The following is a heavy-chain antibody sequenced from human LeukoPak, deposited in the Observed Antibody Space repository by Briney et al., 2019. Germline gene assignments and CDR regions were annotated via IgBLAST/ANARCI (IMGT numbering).Heavy chain of an antibody. V-gene: IGHV3-30*18. J-gene: IGHJ4*02. Sequence: GGSLRLSCAASGFTFSNYGMHWVRQAPGKGLEWVAVISYDGSNKYYADSVKGRFTISRDNSKNTLYLQMNSLRAEDTAVYYCAKPRGFGELFFDYWGQGTLVTVSS. CDR3: AKPRGFGELFFDY. D-gene: IGHD3-10*01. CDR1: GFTFSNYG. CDR2: ISYDGSNK.